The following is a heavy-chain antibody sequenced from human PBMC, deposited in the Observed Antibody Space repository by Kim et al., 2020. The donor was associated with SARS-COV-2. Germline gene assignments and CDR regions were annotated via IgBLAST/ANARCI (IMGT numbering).Heavy chain of an antibody. D-gene: IGHD6-13*01. CDR3: AHRLSFYSSFDY. V-gene: IGHV2-5*01. Sequence: RYSPYLKRRLTITKDTSKNQVVLTMTNMDPVDTATYYCAHRLSFYSSFDYWGQGTLVTVSS. J-gene: IGHJ4*02.